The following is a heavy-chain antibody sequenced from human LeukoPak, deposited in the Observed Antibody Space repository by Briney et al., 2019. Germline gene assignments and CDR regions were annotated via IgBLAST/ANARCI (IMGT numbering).Heavy chain of an antibody. CDR2: IYSGGST. CDR1: GFTVSSNY. V-gene: IGHV3-53*05. D-gene: IGHD6-13*01. J-gene: IGHJ4*02. Sequence: GGSLRLSCAASGFTVSSNYMTWVRQAPGKGLGWVSIIYSGGSTYYADSVKGRFTISRDNSKNSLYLQMNSLRTEDTALYYCAKVPHAGYSSSWYLGDYWGQGTLVTVSS. CDR3: AKVPHAGYSSSWYLGDY.